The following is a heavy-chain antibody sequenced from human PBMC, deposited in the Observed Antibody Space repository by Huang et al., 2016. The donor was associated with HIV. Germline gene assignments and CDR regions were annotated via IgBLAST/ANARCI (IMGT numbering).Heavy chain of an antibody. CDR3: ARGQGGYYYYYMDV. CDR2: INHREST. V-gene: IGHV4-34*01. J-gene: IGHJ6*03. CDR1: GGSFSGYY. Sequence: QVQLQQWGAGLLRPSETLSLTCAVYGGSFSGYYGTWIRQSPGKGLEWIGEINHRESTNYNPALKSRVTISVDTSRNQFSLTWTAVTAADTAVYYCARGQGGYYYYYMDVWGKGTTVTVSS.